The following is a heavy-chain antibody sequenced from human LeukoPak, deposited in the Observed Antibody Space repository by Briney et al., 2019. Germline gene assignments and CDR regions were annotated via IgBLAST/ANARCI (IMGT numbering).Heavy chain of an antibody. J-gene: IGHJ4*02. CDR3: ARRGDGGRSFDY. D-gene: IGHD4-23*01. CDR1: GFNVSNNY. Sequence: GGSLKLSCAASGFNVSNNYMTWVRQAPGKGLEWVSLIYSSGSTYYADSVKGRFTISRDNSKNTLYLQVNSLRAEDTAVYYCARRGDGGRSFDYWGQGTLVTVSS. V-gene: IGHV3-53*01. CDR2: IYSSGST.